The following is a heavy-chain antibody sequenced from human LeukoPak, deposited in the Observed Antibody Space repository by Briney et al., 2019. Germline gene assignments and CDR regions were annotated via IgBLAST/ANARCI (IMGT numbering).Heavy chain of an antibody. D-gene: IGHD6-19*01. V-gene: IGHV4-34*01. Sequence: SETLSLTCAVYGGSFSGYYWSWIRRPPGKGLEWIGEINHSGSTNYNPSLKSRVTISVDTSKNQFSLKLSSVTAADTAVYYCARGTVAATQIDYWGQGTLVTVSP. CDR2: INHSGST. CDR1: GGSFSGYY. CDR3: ARGTVAATQIDY. J-gene: IGHJ4*02.